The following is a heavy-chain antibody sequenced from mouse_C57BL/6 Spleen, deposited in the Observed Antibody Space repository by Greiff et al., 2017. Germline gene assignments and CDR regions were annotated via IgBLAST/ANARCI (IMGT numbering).Heavy chain of an antibody. Sequence: VQLQQSGPELVKPGASVKLSCKASGYTFTSYDINWVKQRPGQGLEWIGWIYPSDGSTKYNEKFKGKATLTVDTYSSTAYMELQSLTSEDSAVSFYSRRRDYYDSYDAMDYWGQGTSVTVSS. D-gene: IGHD2-4*01. CDR1: GYTFTSYD. CDR3: SRRRDYYDSYDAMDY. J-gene: IGHJ4*01. CDR2: IYPSDGST. V-gene: IGHV1-85*01.